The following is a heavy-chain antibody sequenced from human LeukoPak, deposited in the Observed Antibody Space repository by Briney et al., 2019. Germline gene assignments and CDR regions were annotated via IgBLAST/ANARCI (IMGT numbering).Heavy chain of an antibody. CDR2: IYTSGST. Sequence: PSQTLSLTCTVSGGSISSGSYYWSWIRQPAGKGLEWIGRIYTSGSTNYNPSLKSRVTISVDTSKNQFSLKLSSVTAADTAVYYCARGLIAALRDYYYYYMDVWGKGTTVTVSS. CDR3: ARGLIAALRDYYYYYMDV. V-gene: IGHV4-61*02. D-gene: IGHD6-6*01. CDR1: GGSISSGSYY. J-gene: IGHJ6*03.